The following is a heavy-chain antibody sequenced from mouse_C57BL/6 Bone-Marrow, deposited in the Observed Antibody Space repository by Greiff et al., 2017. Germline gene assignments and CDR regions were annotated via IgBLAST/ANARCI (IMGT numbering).Heavy chain of an antibody. CDR2: ISNLAYSI. Sequence: EVQLVESGGGLVQPGGSLKLYCAASGFTFSDYGMAWVRQAPRKGPEWVAFISNLAYSIYYADNVMGRFTISRENAQNTLYLEMSSLRSEDTAMYYCARQFTTVVSGAMDYWGQGTSVTVSS. CDR1: GFTFSDYG. J-gene: IGHJ4*01. CDR3: ARQFTTVVSGAMDY. D-gene: IGHD1-1*01. V-gene: IGHV5-15*01.